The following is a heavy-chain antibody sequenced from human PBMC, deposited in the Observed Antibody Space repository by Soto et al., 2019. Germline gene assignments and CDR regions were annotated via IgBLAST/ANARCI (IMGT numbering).Heavy chain of an antibody. V-gene: IGHV3-48*02. Sequence: EVQLVESGGGLVQPGGSLRLSCAASGFTFSDYSMNWVRQAPGKGLEWVAYISSSRSVIYYADSVKGRFTISRDNAKKSLYLQMISLRDEGTAVYYCARENEGRGWSHVYNWFDPWGQGTLVTVSS. CDR2: ISSSRSVI. CDR1: GFTFSDYS. CDR3: ARENEGRGWSHVYNWFDP. D-gene: IGHD1-1*01. J-gene: IGHJ5*02.